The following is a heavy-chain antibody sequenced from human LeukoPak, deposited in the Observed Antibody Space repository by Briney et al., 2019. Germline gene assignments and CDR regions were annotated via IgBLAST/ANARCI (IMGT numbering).Heavy chain of an antibody. CDR2: IYYSGST. J-gene: IGHJ4*02. V-gene: IGHV4-38-2*02. D-gene: IGHD2-21*02. CDR1: GYSINIGSY. CDR3: ARIRCDGDCYSPDIDY. Sequence: SETLSLTCTVSGYSINIGSYWGWIRQPPGKGLEWIASIYYSGSTYYNPSLKSRVTISVDTSKNQFSPKLSSMTAADTAVYYCARIRCDGDCYSPDIDYWGQGTLVTVSS.